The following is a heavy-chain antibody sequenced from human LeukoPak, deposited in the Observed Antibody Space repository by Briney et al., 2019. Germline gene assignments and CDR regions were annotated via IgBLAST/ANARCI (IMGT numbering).Heavy chain of an antibody. D-gene: IGHD3-3*01. V-gene: IGHV3-30*02. CDR2: IRYDGSNK. CDR3: AKDRDYDFWSGYGDY. CDR1: GFTFSSYA. J-gene: IGHJ4*02. Sequence: GGSLRLSCAASGFTFSSYAMHWVRQAPGKGLEWVAFIRYDGSNKYYADSVKGRFTISRDNSKNTLYLQMNSLRAEDTAVYYCAKDRDYDFWSGYGDYWGQGTLVTVSS.